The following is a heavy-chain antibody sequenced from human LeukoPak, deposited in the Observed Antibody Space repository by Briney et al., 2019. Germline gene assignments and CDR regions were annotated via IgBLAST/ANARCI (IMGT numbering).Heavy chain of an antibody. CDR3: VRGGLRYFDW. CDR1: GFSLSDYW. Sequence: GGSLRLSCVASGFSLSDYWMSWVRQAPGKGLEWAATIKRDGSEKDYVDSVKGRFTISRDNANNALYLHMNSLRAEDTAVYYCVRGGLRYFDWSGQGPLVTVSS. D-gene: IGHD3-9*01. J-gene: IGHJ4*02. V-gene: IGHV3-7*01. CDR2: IKRDGSEK.